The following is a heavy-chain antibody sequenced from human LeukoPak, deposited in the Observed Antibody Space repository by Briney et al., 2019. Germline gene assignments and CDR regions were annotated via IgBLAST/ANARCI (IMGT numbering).Heavy chain of an antibody. CDR1: GGSFSGYY. J-gene: IGHJ5*02. D-gene: IGHD2-2*01. CDR2: INHSGST. Sequence: SETLSLTCAVYGGSFSGYYWSWIRQPPGKGLEWIGEINHSGSTNYNPPLKSRVTISVDTSKNQFSLKLSSVTAADTAVYYCARLKRPEVVPAAYTSNWFDPWGQGTLVTVSS. V-gene: IGHV4-34*01. CDR3: ARLKRPEVVPAAYTSNWFDP.